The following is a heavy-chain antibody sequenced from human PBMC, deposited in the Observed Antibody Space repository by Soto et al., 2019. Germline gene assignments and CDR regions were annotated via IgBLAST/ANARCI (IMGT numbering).Heavy chain of an antibody. CDR3: ARDVRRPTDIAVAGTGGWFDP. J-gene: IGHJ5*02. Sequence: GGSLRLSCAASGFTFSSYAMHWVRQAPGKGLEWVAVISYDGSNKYYADSVKGRFTISRDNSKNTLYLQMNSLRAEDTAVYYCARDVRRPTDIAVAGTGGWFDPWGQGTLVTVSS. CDR1: GFTFSSYA. V-gene: IGHV3-30-3*01. D-gene: IGHD6-19*01. CDR2: ISYDGSNK.